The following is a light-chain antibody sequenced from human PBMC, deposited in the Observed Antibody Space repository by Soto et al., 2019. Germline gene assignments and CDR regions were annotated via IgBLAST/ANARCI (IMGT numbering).Light chain of an antibody. CDR2: DVI. J-gene: IGLJ1*01. CDR3: SSYTSSSSYV. CDR1: SSDIGAFNH. V-gene: IGLV2-14*03. Sequence: QSVLTQPASVSDSPGQSITISCIGTSSDIGAFNHVSWHQQHPGKAPKLIIYDVINRPSGASNRFSGSKTGNTASLIISGLQAEDEAVYYCSSYTSSSSYVFGSGTKLTVL.